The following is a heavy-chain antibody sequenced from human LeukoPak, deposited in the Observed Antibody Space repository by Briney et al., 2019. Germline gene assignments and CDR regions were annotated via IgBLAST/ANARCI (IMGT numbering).Heavy chain of an antibody. CDR2: TYYRSKWYN. J-gene: IGHJ6*02. Sequence: SQTLSLTCALSGDSLSSNSAAWTWIRPSPSRGLEWLGRTYYRSKWYNDYAVSVKSRITINPDTSKNQFSLQLNSVTPEDTAVYYCARADNCGGDCFSPYYYYGMDVWGQGTTVTVSS. CDR3: ARADNCGGDCFSPYYYYGMDV. CDR1: GDSLSSNSAA. V-gene: IGHV6-1*01. D-gene: IGHD2-21*02.